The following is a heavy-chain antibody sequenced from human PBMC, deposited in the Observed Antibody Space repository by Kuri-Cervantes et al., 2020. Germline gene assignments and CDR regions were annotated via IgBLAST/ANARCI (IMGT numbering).Heavy chain of an antibody. J-gene: IGHJ5*02. V-gene: IGHV3-30*02. CDR3: AEGSDSGYYGSGSHRVRLDP. D-gene: IGHD3-10*01. Sequence: GESLKISCAASGFTFSSYGMHWVRQAPGKGLEWVAVIWYDGSNKYYADSVKGRFTISRDNSKNTLYLQMNSLRAEDTAVYYCAEGSDSGYYGSGSHRVRLDPWGQGTLVTVSS. CDR1: GFTFSSYG. CDR2: IWYDGSNK.